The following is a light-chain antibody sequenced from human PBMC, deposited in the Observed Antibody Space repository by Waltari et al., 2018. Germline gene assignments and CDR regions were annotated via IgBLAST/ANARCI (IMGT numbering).Light chain of an antibody. J-gene: IGLJ1*01. CDR3: CSYAGNSRGV. V-gene: IGLV2-23*02. CDR2: EVF. CDR1: SSDIGTYKF. Sequence: QSALTQPVSVSGSPGHSITISCTGTSSDIGTYKFVSWYHLHPEKPPKLLVYEVFKRPSGVSNRFSGSRSGNTASLTISGLQADDEADYHCCSYAGNSRGVFGTVTKVTVL.